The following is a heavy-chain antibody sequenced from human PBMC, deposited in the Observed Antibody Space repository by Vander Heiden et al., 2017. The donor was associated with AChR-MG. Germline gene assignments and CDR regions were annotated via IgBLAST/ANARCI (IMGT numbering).Heavy chain of an antibody. CDR1: GGSIRSGDYY. V-gene: IGHV4-30-4*01. J-gene: IGHJ4*02. D-gene: IGHD3-22*01. CDR2: IYYSGST. CDR3: ASSTYYYDSSGYYLPVY. Sequence: QVQLQESGPGLVKPSQTLSLTCTVSGGSIRSGDYYWSWIRQPPGKGLEWIGYIYYSGSTYYNPSLKSRVTISVDTSKNQFSLKLSSVTAADTAVYYCASSTYYYDSSGYYLPVYWGQGTLVTVSS.